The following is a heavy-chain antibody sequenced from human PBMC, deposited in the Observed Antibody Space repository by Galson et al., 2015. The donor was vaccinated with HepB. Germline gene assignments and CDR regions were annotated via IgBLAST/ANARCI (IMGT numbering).Heavy chain of an antibody. CDR2: ISSSSSTI. CDR3: AREKGGDWGSPAWYFDL. D-gene: IGHD7-27*01. V-gene: IGHV3-48*02. J-gene: IGHJ2*01. CDR1: GFTFSSYS. Sequence: SLRLSCAASGFTFSSYSMNWVRQAPGKGLGWVSYISSSSSTIYYADSVKGRFTISRDNAKNSLYLQMNSLRDEDTAVYYCAREKGGDWGSPAWYFDLWGRGTLVTVSS.